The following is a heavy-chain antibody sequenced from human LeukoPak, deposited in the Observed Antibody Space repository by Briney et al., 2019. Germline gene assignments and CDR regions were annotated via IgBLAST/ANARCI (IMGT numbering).Heavy chain of an antibody. CDR3: ARGSPRNYDILTGYYRYYGMDV. D-gene: IGHD3-9*01. CDR1: GYTFTSYG. Sequence: ASVMISCKASGYTFTSYGISWVRQAPGQGLEWMGWISAYNGNTNYAQKLQGRVTMTTDTSTSTAYMELRSLRSDDTAVYYCARGSPRNYDILTGYYRYYGMDVWGQGTTVTASS. J-gene: IGHJ6*02. CDR2: ISAYNGNT. V-gene: IGHV1-18*01.